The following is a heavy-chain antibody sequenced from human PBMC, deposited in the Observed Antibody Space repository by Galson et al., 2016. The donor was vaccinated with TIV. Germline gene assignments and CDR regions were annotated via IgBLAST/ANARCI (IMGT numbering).Heavy chain of an antibody. D-gene: IGHD4-17*01. J-gene: IGHJ4*02. V-gene: IGHV1-46*01. CDR2: INPSGGST. Sequence: SVKVSCKASGYTFTSYYMHWVRQAPGQGPEWMGIINPSGGSTSYAQKFQGRVTMTRDTSTRTVYMELSSLGSEDTAVYDCVRGYGDHDYWGQGTPVTVSS. CDR1: GYTFTSYY. CDR3: VRGYGDHDY.